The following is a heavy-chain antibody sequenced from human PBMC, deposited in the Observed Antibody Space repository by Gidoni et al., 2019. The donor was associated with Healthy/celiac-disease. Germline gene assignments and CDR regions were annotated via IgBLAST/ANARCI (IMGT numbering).Heavy chain of an antibody. J-gene: IGHJ4*02. CDR1: GFTFSSYG. D-gene: IGHD6-19*01. V-gene: IGHV3-33*08. Sequence: QVQLVESGGGVVQPGRSLRPSCAASGFTFSSYGMHWVRQAPGKGLAWVAVIWYDGSNKYYADSVKGRFTISRDNSKNTLYLQMNSLRAEDTAVYYCARDGGSGLDYWGQGTLVTVSS. CDR3: ARDGGSGLDY. CDR2: IWYDGSNK.